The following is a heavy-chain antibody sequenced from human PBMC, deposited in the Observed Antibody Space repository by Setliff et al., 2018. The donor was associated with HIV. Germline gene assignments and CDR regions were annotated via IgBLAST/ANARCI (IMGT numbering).Heavy chain of an antibody. D-gene: IGHD6-13*01. CDR2: ISSYNGKT. V-gene: IGHV1-18*01. CDR3: ARDGRIAAAGSWNYYYYMDV. Sequence: ASVKVSCKASGYTFTNYGFIWVRQAPGQGLEWMGWISSYNGKTNYAQKLQGRVTMTTDTSTSTAYMELRSLRSDDTAVYFCARDGRIAAAGSWNYYYYMDVWGKGTTVTVSS. J-gene: IGHJ6*03. CDR1: GYTFTNYG.